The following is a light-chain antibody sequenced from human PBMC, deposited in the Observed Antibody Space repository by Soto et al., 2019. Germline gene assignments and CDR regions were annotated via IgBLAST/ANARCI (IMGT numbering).Light chain of an antibody. CDR1: FSNIGDNA. Sequence: QSVLTQPTSLSATPGQRVNISCSGSFSNIGDNAVNWYQQLPGAAPKPLIYLNDQRPSGVPDRFSGSKSGTSAFLAISGLQSEDEADYYCAAWDDSLNALFGTGTKVTVL. CDR3: AAWDDSLNAL. J-gene: IGLJ1*01. CDR2: LND. V-gene: IGLV1-44*01.